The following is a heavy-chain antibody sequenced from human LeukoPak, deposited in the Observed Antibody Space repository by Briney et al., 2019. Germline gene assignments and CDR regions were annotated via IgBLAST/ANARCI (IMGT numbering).Heavy chain of an antibody. V-gene: IGHV3-7*01. J-gene: IGHJ5*02. Sequence: PGGSLRLSCAASGFTFTSARMSWLRQTPEKGLEWVAHMNEDGSGRFYVDSAKGRFTISRDDTQNSVYLQMNSLRVEDTAVYYCAAWFGESVPWGQGTLVTVSS. D-gene: IGHD3-10*01. CDR2: MNEDGSGR. CDR3: AAWFGESVP. CDR1: GFTFTSAR.